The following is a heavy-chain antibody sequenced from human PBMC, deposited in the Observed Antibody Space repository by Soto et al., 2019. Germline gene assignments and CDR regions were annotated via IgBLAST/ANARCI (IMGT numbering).Heavy chain of an antibody. CDR3: AKDSGYSYANGVFDY. D-gene: IGHD5-18*01. CDR2: ISGSGGST. J-gene: IGHJ4*02. V-gene: IGHV3-23*01. CDR1: GFTFSSYA. Sequence: EVQLLESGGGLVQPGGSLRLSCAASGFTFSSYAMSWVRQAPGKGLEWVSAISGSGGSTYYADSVKGRFTISRDNAKNTLYLQMNSLRAEDTAVYYCAKDSGYSYANGVFDYWGQGTLVTVSS.